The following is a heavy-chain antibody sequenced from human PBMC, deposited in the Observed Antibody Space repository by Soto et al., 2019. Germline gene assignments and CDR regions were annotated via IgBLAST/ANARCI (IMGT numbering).Heavy chain of an antibody. Sequence: GASVKVSCKASGYTFTGYYMHWVRQAPGQGLEWMGWINPNSGGTNYAQKFQGRVTMTRDTSISTAYMELSRLRSDDTAVYYCARGGGGGLNTAMVTLGLYYYHGMDVWGQGTTVTVSS. CDR3: ARGGGGGLNTAMVTLGLYYYHGMDV. J-gene: IGHJ6*02. D-gene: IGHD5-18*01. CDR2: INPNSGGT. V-gene: IGHV1-2*02. CDR1: GYTFTGYY.